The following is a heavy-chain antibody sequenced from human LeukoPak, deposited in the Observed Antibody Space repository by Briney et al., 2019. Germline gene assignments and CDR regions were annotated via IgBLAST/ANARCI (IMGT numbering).Heavy chain of an antibody. J-gene: IGHJ4*02. CDR3: ARTSRVGDFWSGYYPVYFDY. CDR2: MNPNSGNT. D-gene: IGHD3-3*01. Sequence: RASVTVSCKASGYTFTSYDINWVRQATGQGLEWMGWMNPNSGNTGYAQKFQGRVTITRNTSISTAYMELSSLRSEDTAVYYCARTSRVGDFWSGYYPVYFDYWGQGTLVTVSS. V-gene: IGHV1-8*03. CDR1: GYTFTSYD.